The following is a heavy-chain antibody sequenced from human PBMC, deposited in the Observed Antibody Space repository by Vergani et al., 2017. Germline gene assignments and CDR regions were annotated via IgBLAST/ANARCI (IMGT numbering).Heavy chain of an antibody. CDR1: GGTFSSYA. J-gene: IGHJ2*01. D-gene: IGHD2-21*02. CDR3: ARSGCGGDCYSLSYWYFDL. CDR2: IIPIFGTA. Sequence: QVQLVQSGAEVKKPGSSVKVSCKASGGTFSSYAISWVRQAPGQGLEWMGGIIPIFGTANYAQKFQGRVTITADEATRTAYMELSSLRSEDTAVYYCARSGCGGDCYSLSYWYFDLWGRGTLVTVSS. V-gene: IGHV1-69*01.